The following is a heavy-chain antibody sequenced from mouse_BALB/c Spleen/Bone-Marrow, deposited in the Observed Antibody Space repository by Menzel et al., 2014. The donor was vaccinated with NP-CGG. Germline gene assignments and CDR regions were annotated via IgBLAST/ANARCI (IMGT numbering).Heavy chain of an antibody. J-gene: IGHJ2*01. CDR3: ARYRLGTYFDY. CDR1: SFNIKDTY. CDR2: IDPANGNT. Sequence: EVKLQESGAELVKPGASVKLSCTASSFNIKDTYIHWVKQRPEQGLEWIGRIDPANGNTKYDPKFQGKATITADTSSSTAYLYLSRLTSEDTAVYYCARYRLGTYFDYWGQGTTLSVSS. V-gene: IGHV14-3*02. D-gene: IGHD2-14*01.